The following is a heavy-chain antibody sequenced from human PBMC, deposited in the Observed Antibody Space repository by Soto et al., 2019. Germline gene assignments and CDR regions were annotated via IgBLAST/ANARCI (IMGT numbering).Heavy chain of an antibody. CDR1: GGSISSYY. CDR2: IYYSGST. Sequence: SETLSLTCTVSGGSISSYYWSWIRQPPGKGLEWIGYIYYSGSTNYNPSLKSRVTISVDTSKNQFSLKLSSVTAADTAVYYCARVKTTSGHKYYYYGMDVWGQGTTVTVSS. V-gene: IGHV4-59*01. D-gene: IGHD5-12*01. J-gene: IGHJ6*02. CDR3: ARVKTTSGHKYYYYGMDV.